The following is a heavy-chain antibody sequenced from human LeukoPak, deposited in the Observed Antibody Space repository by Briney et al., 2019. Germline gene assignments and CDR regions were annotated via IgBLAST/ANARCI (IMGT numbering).Heavy chain of an antibody. J-gene: IGHJ6*03. V-gene: IGHV5-51*01. CDR3: ARHVFTAGRGGGYYHYMDV. D-gene: IGHD1-1*01. CDR2: IYPGNSET. CDR1: GYSFTNYW. Sequence: GESLKISCKASGYSFTNYWIDWVRQMPGKGLEWMVTIYPGNSETRHSPSFQGQVTISADKSISTAYLQWNSLKASDTAMYYCARHVFTAGRGGGYYHYMDVWGKGTTVTVSS.